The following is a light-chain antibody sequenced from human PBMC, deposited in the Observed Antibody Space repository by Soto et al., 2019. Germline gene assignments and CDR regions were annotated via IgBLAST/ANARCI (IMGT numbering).Light chain of an antibody. Sequence: EVVFTQSPVTLSLCPVERATLSCRASQIFRGLLAWYQQKPGQAPRLLIYDASNRATGIPARFSGSGSGTDFTLTISSLEPEDFAVYYCKQYGSSSNFGQGTRLEIK. CDR3: KQYGSSSN. CDR2: DAS. V-gene: IGKV3-11*01. J-gene: IGKJ5*01. CDR1: QIFRGL.